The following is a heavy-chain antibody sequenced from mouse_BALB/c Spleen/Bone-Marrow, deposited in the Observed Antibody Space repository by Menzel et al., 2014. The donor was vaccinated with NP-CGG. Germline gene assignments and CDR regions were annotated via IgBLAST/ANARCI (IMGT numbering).Heavy chain of an antibody. CDR2: IDPDSSAI. Sequence: EVMLVESGGGLVQPRGSLKLSCAASGFDFSRYWMNWVRQAPGKGLEWIGEIDPDSSAIIYTPSLKDKFIISRDNAKNTLFLQMSEVRSEDTALYYCARPYYRYLYFDYWGQGTTLTVSS. J-gene: IGHJ2*01. CDR3: ARPYYRYLYFDY. CDR1: GFDFSRYW. D-gene: IGHD2-14*01. V-gene: IGHV4-1*02.